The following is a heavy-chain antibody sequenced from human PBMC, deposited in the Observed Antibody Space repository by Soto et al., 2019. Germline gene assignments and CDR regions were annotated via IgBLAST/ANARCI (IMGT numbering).Heavy chain of an antibody. V-gene: IGHV6-1*01. CDR1: VDSVSSNSAA. D-gene: IGHD3-22*01. CDR2: AYYRSKWYN. CDR3: ARSGPGGYIDY. J-gene: IGHJ4*02. Sequence: SQTLSLTCAISVDSVSSNSAAWNWIIQSPSRGLQWLGRAYYRSKWYNHYAVSVKGRITVNPDTSKNQLSLRLNSVTPEDTAVYYCARSGPGGYIDYWGQGTLVTVSS.